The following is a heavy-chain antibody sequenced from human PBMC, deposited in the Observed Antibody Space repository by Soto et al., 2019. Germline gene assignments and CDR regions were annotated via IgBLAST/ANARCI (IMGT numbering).Heavy chain of an antibody. D-gene: IGHD4-17*01. CDR1: GFTFSSYG. CDR3: AKEGYGDYYYFDY. CDR2: ISYDGSNK. V-gene: IGHV3-30*18. Sequence: PGGSLRLSCAASGFTFSSYGMHWVRQAPGKGLEWVAVISYDGSNKYYADSVKGRFTISRDNSKNTLYLQMNSLRAEDTAVYYCAKEGYGDYYYFDYWGQGTLVTVS. J-gene: IGHJ4*02.